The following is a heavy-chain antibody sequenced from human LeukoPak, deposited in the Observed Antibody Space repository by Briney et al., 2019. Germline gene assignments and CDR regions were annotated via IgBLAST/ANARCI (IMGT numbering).Heavy chain of an antibody. J-gene: IGHJ6*02. Sequence: ASVKVSRKASGYTFTSYGISWVRQAPGQGLEWMGWISAYNGNTNYAQKLQSRATMTTDTSTSTAYMELRSLRSDDTAVYYCARVPSTELSWWGYYYYYGMDVWGQGTTVTVSS. D-gene: IGHD2-15*01. CDR1: GYTFTSYG. CDR2: ISAYNGNT. V-gene: IGHV1-18*01. CDR3: ARVPSTELSWWGYYYYYGMDV.